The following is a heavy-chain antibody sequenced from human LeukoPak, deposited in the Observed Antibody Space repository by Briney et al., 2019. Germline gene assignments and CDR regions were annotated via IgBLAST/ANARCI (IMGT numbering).Heavy chain of an antibody. Sequence: GESLKISCKGSGYSFTSYWIGWVRQMPGKGLEWMGIIYPGDSDTRYSPSFQGQVTISADKSISTAYLQWSSLKASDTAMYYCARLIYDSSGYLRVFDYWGQGTLVTVSS. CDR1: GYSFTSYW. CDR2: IYPGDSDT. J-gene: IGHJ4*02. CDR3: ARLIYDSSGYLRVFDY. D-gene: IGHD3-22*01. V-gene: IGHV5-51*01.